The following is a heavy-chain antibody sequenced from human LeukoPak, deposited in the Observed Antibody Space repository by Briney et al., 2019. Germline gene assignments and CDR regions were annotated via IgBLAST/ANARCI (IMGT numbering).Heavy chain of an antibody. J-gene: IGHJ4*02. CDR1: GFTFSSYG. V-gene: IGHV3-23*01. CDR3: ARGTLEWKPIDY. D-gene: IGHD3-3*01. CDR2: ISGRGGST. Sequence: GGSLRLSCAASGFTFSSYGMSWVRQAPGKGLEWVSVISGRGGSTYYADSVKGQFIISRDNAKNTLYLQMNSLRAEDTAVYYCARGTLEWKPIDYWGQGTLVTVSS.